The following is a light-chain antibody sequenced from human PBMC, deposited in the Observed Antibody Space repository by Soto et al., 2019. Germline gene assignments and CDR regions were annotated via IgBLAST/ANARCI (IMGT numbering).Light chain of an antibody. Sequence: EVVLTQSPGTLSLSPGGRATLSCRASQSVSRRLAWYRQRPGQSPRLLIYGASSRATGIPDRFSGSGSGTDFTLTISRLEPEDFAVYYCQQYGSSSRTFGQGTKVDIK. J-gene: IGKJ1*01. CDR1: QSVSRR. CDR3: QQYGSSSRT. CDR2: GAS. V-gene: IGKV3-20*01.